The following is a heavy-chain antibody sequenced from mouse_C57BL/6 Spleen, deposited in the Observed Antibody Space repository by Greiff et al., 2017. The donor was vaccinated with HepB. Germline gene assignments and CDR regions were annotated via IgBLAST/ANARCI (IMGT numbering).Heavy chain of an antibody. CDR2: ISDGGSYT. D-gene: IGHD4-1*01. J-gene: IGHJ2*01. CDR3: ARVSNWVFDY. Sequence: EVKLMESGGGLVKPGGSLKLSCAASGFTFSSYAMLWVRQTPEKRLERVATISDGGSYTDYPDNLKGRFTISRVNAKNNLYLQMSHLKSEDTAMYFCARVSNWVFDYWGQCTTLTVSS. CDR1: GFTFSSYA. V-gene: IGHV5-4*03.